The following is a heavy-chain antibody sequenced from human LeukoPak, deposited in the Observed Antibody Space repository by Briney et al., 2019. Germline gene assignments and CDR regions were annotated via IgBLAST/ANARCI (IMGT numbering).Heavy chain of an antibody. CDR1: GGSISSYY. CDR3: AREPPWVVVVGGAFDI. D-gene: IGHD3-22*01. J-gene: IGHJ3*02. Sequence: SETLSLTCTVSGGSISSYYRSWVRQPAGKGLEWIGRIYTSGSTNYNPSLKSRVTISVDKSKNQFSLKLSSVTAADTAVYYCAREPPWVVVVGGAFDIWGQGTMVTVSS. CDR2: IYTSGST. V-gene: IGHV4-4*07.